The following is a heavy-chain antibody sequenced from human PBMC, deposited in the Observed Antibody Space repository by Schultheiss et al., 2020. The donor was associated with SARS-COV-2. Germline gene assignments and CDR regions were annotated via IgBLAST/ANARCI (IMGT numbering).Heavy chain of an antibody. D-gene: IGHD3/OR15-3a*01. CDR2: INHSGST. Sequence: SETLSLTCAVYGGSFSGYYWSWIRQPPGKGLEWIGEINHSGSTNYNPSLKSRVTTSVDTSKNQFSLKLTSVTAADTSLYYCARSFQLILPQASWFDPWGQGTLVTVSS. J-gene: IGHJ5*02. V-gene: IGHV4-34*01. CDR1: GGSFSGYY. CDR3: ARSFQLILPQASWFDP.